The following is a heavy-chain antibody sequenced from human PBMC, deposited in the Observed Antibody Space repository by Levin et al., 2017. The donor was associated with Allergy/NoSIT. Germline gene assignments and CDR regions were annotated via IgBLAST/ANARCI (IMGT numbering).Heavy chain of an antibody. V-gene: IGHV4-4*02. CDR3: AREAVTGRAKYFQH. D-gene: IGHD4-17*01. CDR1: GGSISSRNW. Sequence: PSETLSLTCAVSGGSISSRNWWSWVRQPPGKGLEWIGEIYHSGSTNYNPSLKSRVTISVDKSKNQFSLKLSSVTAADTAVYYCAREAVTGRAKYFQHWGQGTLVTVSS. CDR2: IYHSGST. J-gene: IGHJ1*01.